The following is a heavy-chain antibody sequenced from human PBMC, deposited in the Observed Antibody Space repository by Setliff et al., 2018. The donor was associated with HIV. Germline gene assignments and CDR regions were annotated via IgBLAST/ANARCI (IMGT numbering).Heavy chain of an antibody. CDR1: GFTFTSSA. D-gene: IGHD4-4*01. V-gene: IGHV1-58*02. CDR2: IVVGSGNT. Sequence: SVKVSCKASGFTFTSSAMQWVRQARGQRLEWIGWIVVGSGNTNYAQKFQERVTITRDMSTSTAYMELSSLRSEDTAVYYCAAADYSNPHWYFDLWGRGTLGTVS. J-gene: IGHJ2*01. CDR3: AAADYSNPHWYFDL.